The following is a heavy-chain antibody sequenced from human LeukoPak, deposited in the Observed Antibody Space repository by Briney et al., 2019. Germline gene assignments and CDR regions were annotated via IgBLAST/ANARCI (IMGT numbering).Heavy chain of an antibody. Sequence: PGGSLRLSCAASGFTFSSYSINWVRQAPGKGLEWVSYISSSSSTIYYADSVKGRFTISRDNAKNSLYLQMNSLRAEDTAVYYCASLDIVVVPAAIPRDYWGQGTLVTVSS. V-gene: IGHV3-48*01. D-gene: IGHD2-2*02. CDR3: ASLDIVVVPAAIPRDY. CDR1: GFTFSSYS. J-gene: IGHJ4*02. CDR2: ISSSSSTI.